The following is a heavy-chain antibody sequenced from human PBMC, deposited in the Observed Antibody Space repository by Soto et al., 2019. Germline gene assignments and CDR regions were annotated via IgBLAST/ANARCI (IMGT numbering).Heavy chain of an antibody. V-gene: IGHV1-46*01. CDR1: GYTFTSYY. D-gene: IGHD5-12*01. CDR3: ARAIVATITTIFWFDP. Sequence: ASVKVSCNASGYTFTSYYMHCLRRAPGQGLEWMGIINPSAGSTSYAQKFQGRVTMTRDTSTSTVYMELSSLSSEDTAVYYCARAIVATITTIFWFDPWGQGTLVTVSS. J-gene: IGHJ5*02. CDR2: INPSAGST.